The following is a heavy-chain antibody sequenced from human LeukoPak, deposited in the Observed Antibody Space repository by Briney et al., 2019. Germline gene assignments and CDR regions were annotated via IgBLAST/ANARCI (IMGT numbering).Heavy chain of an antibody. Sequence: GGSLRLSCAASGFTFSSYDMHWVRQAPGKGLEWVAVIWYDGSNKYYADSVKGRFTISRDNSKNTLYLQMNSLRAEDTAVYYCARDEALVGATPFDYWGQGTLVTVSS. J-gene: IGHJ4*02. CDR1: GFTFSSYD. D-gene: IGHD1-26*01. CDR3: ARDEALVGATPFDY. V-gene: IGHV3-33*01. CDR2: IWYDGSNK.